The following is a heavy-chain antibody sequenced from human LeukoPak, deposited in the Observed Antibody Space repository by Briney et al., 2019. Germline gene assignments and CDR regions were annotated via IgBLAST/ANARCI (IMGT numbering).Heavy chain of an antibody. D-gene: IGHD5-18*01. J-gene: IGHJ6*03. CDR1: GFTLSSYS. CDR2: ISSSSSYI. Sequence: GGSLRLSCTASGFTLSSYSMNWVRQAPGKGLEWVSSISSSSSYIYYADSVKGRFTISRNNAKNSLYLQMNSLRAEDTAVYYCARDGRQLWLAYMDVWGKGTTVTVSS. CDR3: ARDGRQLWLAYMDV. V-gene: IGHV3-21*01.